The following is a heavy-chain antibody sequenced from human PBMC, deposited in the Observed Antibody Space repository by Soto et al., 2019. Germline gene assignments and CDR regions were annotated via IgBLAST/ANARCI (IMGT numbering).Heavy chain of an antibody. CDR3: ARVPYGYSKYYFDY. Sequence: GGSLRLSCAASGFTFSGHYMDWVRQAPGKGLEWVGRTRNKDNSYTTEYAASVKGRFTISRDDSKSSLYLQMNSLKTEDTAVYYCARVPYGYSKYYFDYLGQGTLVTVSS. CDR2: TRNKDNSYTT. J-gene: IGHJ4*02. D-gene: IGHD4-4*01. CDR1: GFTFSGHY. V-gene: IGHV3-72*01.